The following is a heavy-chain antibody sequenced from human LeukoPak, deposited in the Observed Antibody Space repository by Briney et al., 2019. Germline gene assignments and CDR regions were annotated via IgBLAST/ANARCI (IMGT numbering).Heavy chain of an antibody. CDR3: AKDPEDCSSTSCYSGYFDY. CDR1: GFTFSSYG. J-gene: IGHJ4*02. D-gene: IGHD2-2*01. V-gene: IGHV3-30*02. Sequence: GGSLGLSCAASGFTFSSYGMHWVRQAPGKGLEWVAFIRYDGSNKYYADSVKGRFTISRDNSKNTLYLQMNSLRAEDTAVYYCAKDPEDCSSTSCYSGYFDYWGQGTLVTVSS. CDR2: IRYDGSNK.